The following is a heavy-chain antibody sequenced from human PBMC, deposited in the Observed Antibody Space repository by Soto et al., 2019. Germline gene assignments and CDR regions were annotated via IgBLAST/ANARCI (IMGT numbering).Heavy chain of an antibody. Sequence: QVQLQEPGPGLVKPSQTLSLTCTVSGGSISSGDYDWSWIRQPTGKGLEWVGYIYDSGSTYYNPSLTRRVTRSVDTSKIQFSLKLISVTAADTAVYYCARPPPLGYFDYWGQVTLVTVSS. J-gene: IGHJ4*02. CDR2: IYDSGST. CDR1: GGSISSGDYD. CDR3: ARPPPLGYFDY. V-gene: IGHV4-30-4*01.